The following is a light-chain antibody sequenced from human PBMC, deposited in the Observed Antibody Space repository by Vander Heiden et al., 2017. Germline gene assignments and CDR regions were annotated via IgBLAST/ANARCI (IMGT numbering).Light chain of an antibody. CDR2: GNS. Sequence: QSVLTQPPSVSGAPGQRVTISCTGSSSNIGAGYDVHWYQQLPGPAPKLLIYGNSNRPSGVPDRFSGSKSGTSASLAITGLQAEDEADYCCQSYDSSLSGYVVFGGGTKLTVL. V-gene: IGLV1-40*01. CDR3: QSYDSSLSGYVV. CDR1: SSNIGAGYD. J-gene: IGLJ2*01.